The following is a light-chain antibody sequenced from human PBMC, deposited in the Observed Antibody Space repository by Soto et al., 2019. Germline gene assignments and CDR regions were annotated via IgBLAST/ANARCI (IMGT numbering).Light chain of an antibody. CDR3: QQYYSTPWT. CDR2: WAS. Sequence: DIVMTQSPDSLAVSLGERATINCKSSQSGLYSSNNKNYLAWYQQKPGQPPKLLIYWASTRESGVPDRFSGSGSGTDFTLTISRLQAEDVAVYYCQQYYSTPWTFGQGTKVEIK. V-gene: IGKV4-1*01. J-gene: IGKJ1*01. CDR1: QSGLYSSNNKNY.